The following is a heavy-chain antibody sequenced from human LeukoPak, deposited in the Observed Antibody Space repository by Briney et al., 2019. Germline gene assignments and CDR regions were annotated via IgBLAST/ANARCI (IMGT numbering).Heavy chain of an antibody. Sequence: GASVKVSCKASGYTFTSYVMNWVRQAPGQGLEWMGWISAYNGNTNYAQKFQGRVTMTTDTSTSTVYMELRSLRSDDTAVYYCASAREPVECDYWGQGTLVTVSS. J-gene: IGHJ4*02. CDR3: ASAREPVECDY. CDR1: GYTFTSYV. CDR2: ISAYNGNT. V-gene: IGHV1-18*01. D-gene: IGHD1-14*01.